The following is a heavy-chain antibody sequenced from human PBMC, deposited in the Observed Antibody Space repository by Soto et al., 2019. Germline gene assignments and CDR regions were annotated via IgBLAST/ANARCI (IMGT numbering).Heavy chain of an antibody. D-gene: IGHD3-10*01. CDR1: GDTFKNCV. CDR2: IIPLFGTA. J-gene: IGHJ6*02. CDR3: AAELGFGKLSVV. Sequence: QVQVVQSGVDVRRPGSSVKVSCKASGDTFKNCVISWVRQAPGQDLEWMGGIIPLFGTADFAQRFQGRLTITTDDSAATAYMELSRLTSEDTATYYGAAELGFGKLSVVWGQATTVIVSS. V-gene: IGHV1-69*01.